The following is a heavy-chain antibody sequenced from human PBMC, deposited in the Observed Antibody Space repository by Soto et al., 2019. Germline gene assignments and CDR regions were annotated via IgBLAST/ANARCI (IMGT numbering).Heavy chain of an antibody. J-gene: IGHJ4*02. CDR2: IKQDGSEK. CDR3: ARANYYDSSGYFDY. V-gene: IGHV3-7*01. Sequence: GGSLRLSCAASGFTFSSYWMSWVRQAPGKGLEWVANIKQDGSEKYYVDSVKGRFTISRDNAKNSLYLQMNSLRAEDTAVYYCARANYYDSSGYFDYWGQGTLVTVSS. D-gene: IGHD3-22*01. CDR1: GFTFSSYW.